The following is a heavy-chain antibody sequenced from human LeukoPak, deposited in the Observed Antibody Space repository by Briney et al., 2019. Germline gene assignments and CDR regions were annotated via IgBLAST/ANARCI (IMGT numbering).Heavy chain of an antibody. CDR2: IKYDGSEK. CDR3: VTAPTRTYSVY. CDR1: GFTLSSYW. V-gene: IGHV3-7*01. D-gene: IGHD2-15*01. J-gene: IGHJ4*02. Sequence: PGGSLRLSCAASGFTLSSYWMSWVRQAPGKGLEWVANIKYDGSEKDYVDSVKGRFTISRDNAKNSLFLQMNSLRPEDTAVYYCVTAPTRTYSVYWGQGILVTVSS.